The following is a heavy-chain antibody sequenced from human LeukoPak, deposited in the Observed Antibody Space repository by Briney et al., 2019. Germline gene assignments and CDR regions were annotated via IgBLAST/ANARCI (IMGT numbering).Heavy chain of an antibody. Sequence: GGSLRLSCAASGFTFNSYAISWVRQAPGKGLEWVSAISGGGGAAFYADSVKGRFTISRDNSENMLSLQMNSLRADDTAVYYCTTDLVLLWFGEQCDWGQGTLVTVSS. CDR3: TTDLVLLWFGEQCD. D-gene: IGHD3-10*01. V-gene: IGHV3-23*01. CDR2: ISGGGGAA. CDR1: GFTFNSYA. J-gene: IGHJ4*02.